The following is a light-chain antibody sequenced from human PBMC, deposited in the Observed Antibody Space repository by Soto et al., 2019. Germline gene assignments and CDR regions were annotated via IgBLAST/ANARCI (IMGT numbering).Light chain of an antibody. J-gene: IGKJ1*01. CDR2: DAS. Sequence: EIVLTQSPGTLSLSPGERATLSCRASQRVSGSSLAWYQQRPGQAPRLLIYDASYSVTGIPDRFSGRGSGTDFTLTVSTLEPEDFAVYYCQQYGASPGTFGQGTKVEIK. CDR1: QRVSGSS. V-gene: IGKV3-20*01. CDR3: QQYGASPGT.